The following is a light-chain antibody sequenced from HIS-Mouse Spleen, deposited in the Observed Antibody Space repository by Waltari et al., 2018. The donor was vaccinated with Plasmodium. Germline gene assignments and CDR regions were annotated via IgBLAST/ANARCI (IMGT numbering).Light chain of an antibody. Sequence: QSALTQPRSVSGSPGQSVTISCTGTSRDVGGYNYVSWYQQHPGKAPTLMIYDVSKRPSGVPDRFSGSKSGNTASLTISGLQAEDEADYYCCSYAGSYTSSFGGGTKLTVL. J-gene: IGLJ2*01. V-gene: IGLV2-11*01. CDR2: DVS. CDR1: SRDVGGYNY. CDR3: CSYAGSYTSS.